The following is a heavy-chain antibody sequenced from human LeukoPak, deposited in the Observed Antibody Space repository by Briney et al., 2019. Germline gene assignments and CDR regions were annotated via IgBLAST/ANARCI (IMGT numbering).Heavy chain of an antibody. CDR2: ISAYNGNT. CDR1: GYTFTSYG. Sequence: ASVKVSCKASGYTFTSYGISWVRQAPGQGLEWMGWISAYNGNTNYAQKLQGRVTMTTDTSTSTAYMELRSLRPDDTAVYYCVGVTSTYYFDYWGQGTLVTVSS. J-gene: IGHJ4*02. CDR3: VGVTSTYYFDY. V-gene: IGHV1-18*01.